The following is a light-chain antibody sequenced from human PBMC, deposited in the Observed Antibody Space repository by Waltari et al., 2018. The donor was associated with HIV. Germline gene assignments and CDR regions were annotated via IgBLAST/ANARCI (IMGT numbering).Light chain of an antibody. J-gene: IGLJ2*01. V-gene: IGLV1-40*01. CDR3: QSYDSTLSAVI. Sequence: QSVLPQPPSVSGAPGQRVTISCTGSTSNVGAGHDVPWYQHLLGTAPKLLINSFNSRPSGVPYRFSGSKSGTSASLAITGLKAEEEADYYGQSYDSTLSAVIFGGGTKLTVL. CDR1: TSNVGAGHD. CDR2: SFN.